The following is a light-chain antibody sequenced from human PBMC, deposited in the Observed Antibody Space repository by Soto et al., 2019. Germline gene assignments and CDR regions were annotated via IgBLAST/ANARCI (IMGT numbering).Light chain of an antibody. CDR2: AIS. CDR3: QQYSNSPWT. Sequence: EIVLTQSPGTLSLSPGESAALSCRASQSVNSNYLAWYRQKPGQAPRLLIYAISSRAAGIPDRFSGSGSGTDFTLTITRLEPEDSAVYVCQQYSNSPWTVGQGTRVAI. V-gene: IGKV3-20*01. CDR1: QSVNSNY. J-gene: IGKJ1*01.